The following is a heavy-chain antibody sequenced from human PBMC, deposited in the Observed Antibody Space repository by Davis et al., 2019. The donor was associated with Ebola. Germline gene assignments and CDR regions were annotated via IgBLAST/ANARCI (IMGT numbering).Heavy chain of an antibody. CDR3: ARPPWD. CDR2: IYYSGST. CDR1: GVTFRNYV. J-gene: IGHJ4*02. V-gene: IGHV4-39*01. Sequence: ESLKISCAVSGVTFRNYVMSWVRQAPGKGLEWIGSIYYSGSTYYNPSLKSRVTISVDTSKNQFSLKLSSVTAADTAVYYCARPPWDWGQGTLVTVSS. D-gene: IGHD1-26*01.